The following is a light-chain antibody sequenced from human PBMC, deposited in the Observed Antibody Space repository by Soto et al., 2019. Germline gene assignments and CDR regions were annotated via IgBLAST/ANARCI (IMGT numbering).Light chain of an antibody. J-gene: IGKJ5*01. V-gene: IGKV3-20*01. Sequence: EILLTQSPGTLSLSPGERATLSCRASQSVGSSYLAWYQQTPGQAPRLLIHGASTRATGIPDRFSGSGSGTDFTLTLSRLESEDSAVYYCHQYASSPLTFGQGTRLEIK. CDR2: GAS. CDR3: HQYASSPLT. CDR1: QSVGSSY.